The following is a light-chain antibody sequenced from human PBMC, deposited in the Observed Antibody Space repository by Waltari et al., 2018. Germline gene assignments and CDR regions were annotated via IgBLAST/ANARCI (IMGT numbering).Light chain of an antibody. CDR2: GKN. V-gene: IGLV3-19*01. J-gene: IGLJ2*01. CDR1: SLRRYY. CDR3: HSRDSSGNNQV. Sequence: SSELTQDPAVSVALGQTVKITCQGDSLRRYYVRWYQQKQGQAPVLVIYGKNNRPSGIPDRFSGSSSGNTGSLTITGAQAEDEADYYCHSRDSSGNNQVFGGGTKLTVL.